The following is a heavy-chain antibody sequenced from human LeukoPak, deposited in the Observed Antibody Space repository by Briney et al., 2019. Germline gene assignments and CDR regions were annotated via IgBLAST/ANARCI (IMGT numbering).Heavy chain of an antibody. V-gene: IGHV1-2*02. D-gene: IGHD2-2*02. CDR2: INPNSGGT. CDR1: GYTFTGYY. Sequence: ASVKVSCKASGYTFTGYYMHWVRQVPGQGLECMGWINPNSGGTNYAQKFQGRVTMTGATSLSTAYMELSSLRSDDTAVYYCARGPVVVPAALLGFWFDPWGEGTLVTVSS. J-gene: IGHJ5*02. CDR3: ARGPVVVPAALLGFWFDP.